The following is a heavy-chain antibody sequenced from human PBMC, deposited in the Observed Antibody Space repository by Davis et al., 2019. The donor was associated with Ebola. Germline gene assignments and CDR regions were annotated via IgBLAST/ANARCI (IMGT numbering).Heavy chain of an antibody. V-gene: IGHV4-59*01. CDR1: GGGGSISSYY. D-gene: IGHD6-13*01. J-gene: IGHJ3*01. CDR2: IYYTGST. Sequence: PSETLSLTCTVSGGGGSISSYYWSWIRQSPGTGLEWIACIYYTGSTNYNPSLKSRLSISVDRSKSQFSLKMSSVTTADTARYYCASTPGIAEAGNAFDVWGQGTMVTVSS. CDR3: ASTPGIAEAGNAFDV.